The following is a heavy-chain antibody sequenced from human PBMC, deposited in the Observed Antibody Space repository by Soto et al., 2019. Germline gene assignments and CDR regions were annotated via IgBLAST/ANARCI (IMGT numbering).Heavy chain of an antibody. J-gene: IGHJ5*02. V-gene: IGHV5-10-1*01. Sequence: GESLKISCKGSGYSFTSYWISWVRQMPGKGLEWMGRIDPSDSYTNYSPSFQGHVTISADKSISTAYLQWSSLKASDTAMYYCASHLSGVCIMARIAAVGGWFDPWGQGTLVTVSS. CDR1: GYSFTSYW. D-gene: IGHD6-13*01. CDR2: IDPSDSYT. CDR3: ASHLSGVCIMARIAAVGGWFDP.